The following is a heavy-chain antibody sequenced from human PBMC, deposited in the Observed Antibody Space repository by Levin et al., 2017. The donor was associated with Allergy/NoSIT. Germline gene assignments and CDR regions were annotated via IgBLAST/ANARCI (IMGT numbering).Heavy chain of an antibody. J-gene: IGHJ4*01. CDR3: AKGFDE. Sequence: PGGSLRLSCVTSGFTFSNYEMNWVRQAPGKGLEWVSYISSRDNTKYYADSVKGRFTISRDNAKNSLYLQMNSLRAEDRAVYYCAKGFDEWGHGTLVTVSS. CDR2: ISSRDNTK. V-gene: IGHV3-48*03. CDR1: GFTFSNYE.